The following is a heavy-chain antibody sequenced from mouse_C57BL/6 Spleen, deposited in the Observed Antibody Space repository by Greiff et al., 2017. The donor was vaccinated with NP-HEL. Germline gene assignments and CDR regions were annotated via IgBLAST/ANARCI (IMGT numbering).Heavy chain of an antibody. Sequence: QVQLQQSGAELARPGASVKLSCKASGYTFTSYGISWVKQRTGQGLEWIGEIYPRSGNTYYNEKFKGKATLTADKSSSTAYMELRSLTSEDSAVYFCARHGDGNYDYYAMDYWGQGTSVTVSS. CDR3: ARHGDGNYDYYAMDY. CDR2: IYPRSGNT. D-gene: IGHD2-1*01. CDR1: GYTFTSYG. V-gene: IGHV1-81*01. J-gene: IGHJ4*01.